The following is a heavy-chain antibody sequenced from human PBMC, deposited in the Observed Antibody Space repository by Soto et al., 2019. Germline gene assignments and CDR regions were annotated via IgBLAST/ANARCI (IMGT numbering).Heavy chain of an antibody. Sequence: QVQLVQSGAEVKKPGSSVKVSCKASGDTFSSYAISWVRQAPGQGLEWMGGIIPIFGTANYAQKFQGRVTITADESTSTAYMELSSLRSEDTAVYYCARAIQCSYYCYYGMDVWGQGTTVTVSS. V-gene: IGHV1-69*01. CDR2: IIPIFGTA. CDR1: GDTFSSYA. J-gene: IGHJ6*02. D-gene: IGHD3-10*02. CDR3: ARAIQCSYYCYYGMDV.